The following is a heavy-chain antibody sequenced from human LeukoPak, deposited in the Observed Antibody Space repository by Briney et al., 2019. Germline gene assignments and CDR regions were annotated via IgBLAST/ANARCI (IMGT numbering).Heavy chain of an antibody. D-gene: IGHD3-9*01. V-gene: IGHV3-74*01. J-gene: IGHJ6*02. Sequence: GGSLRLSCAASGFTFSSYWMHWVRQDPRKGLVWVSRINGDGRNINYADSVRGRFTISRDSAKNTLYLQMNTLRVEDTAVYYCTRDLMDYDVSTGLHHYYMDVWGQGTTVTVSS. CDR3: TRDLMDYDVSTGLHHYYMDV. CDR2: INGDGRNI. CDR1: GFTFSSYW.